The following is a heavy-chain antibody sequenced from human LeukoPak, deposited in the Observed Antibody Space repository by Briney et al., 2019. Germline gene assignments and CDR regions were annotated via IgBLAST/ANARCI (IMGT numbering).Heavy chain of an antibody. CDR3: ARSGYSYGYVRAFDI. CDR2: IYYSGST. CDR1: GGSISSYY. Sequence: SSETLSLTCTVSGGSISSYYWSWIRQPPGKGLEWIGYIYYSGSTNYNPSLKSRVTISVDTSKNQFSLKLSSVTAADTAVYYCARSGYSYGYVRAFDIWGQGTMVTVSS. J-gene: IGHJ3*02. D-gene: IGHD5-18*01. V-gene: IGHV4-59*01.